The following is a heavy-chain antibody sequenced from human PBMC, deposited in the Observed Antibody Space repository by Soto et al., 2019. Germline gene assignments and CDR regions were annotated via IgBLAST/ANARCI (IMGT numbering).Heavy chain of an antibody. CDR2: IKQDGSEK. V-gene: IGHV3-7*01. CDR3: ARGDDFWSGYPLDY. D-gene: IGHD3-3*01. CDR1: GFTFSSYW. Sequence: EVQLVESGGGLVQPGGSLRLSCAASGFTFSSYWMSWVRQAPGKGLEWVANIKQDGSEKYYVDSVKGRFTISRDNAKNSLYLQMNSLRAEDTAVYYCARGDDFWSGYPLDYWGQGTLVTVSS. J-gene: IGHJ4*02.